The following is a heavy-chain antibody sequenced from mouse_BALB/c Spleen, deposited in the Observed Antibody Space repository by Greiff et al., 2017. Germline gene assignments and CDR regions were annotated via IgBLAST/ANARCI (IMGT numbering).Heavy chain of an antibody. Sequence: VQLQQSGAELARPGASAKLSCKASGYTFTSYWMQWVKQRPGQGLEWIVAIYPGDGDTRYTQKFKGKATLTADKSSSTAYMQLSSLASEDSAVYYCARGGYYFDYWGQGTTLTVSS. V-gene: IGHV1-87*01. CDR3: ARGGYYFDY. J-gene: IGHJ2*01. D-gene: IGHD1-1*02. CDR2: IYPGDGDT. CDR1: GYTFTSYW.